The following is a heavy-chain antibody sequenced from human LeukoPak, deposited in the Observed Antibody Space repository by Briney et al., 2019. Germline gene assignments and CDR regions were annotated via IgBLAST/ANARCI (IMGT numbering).Heavy chain of an antibody. CDR2: INPNSGDT. D-gene: IGHD3-16*01. CDR1: GYTFTGYY. V-gene: IGHV1-2*06. Sequence: ASVKVSCKASGYTFTGYYMHWVRQAPGQGLEWMGRINPNSGDTNYAQKFQGRVTMTRDTSISTAYMELSRLRSDDTAVYYCARVKCILGGDYWGQGTLVTVSS. CDR3: ARVKCILGGDY. J-gene: IGHJ4*02.